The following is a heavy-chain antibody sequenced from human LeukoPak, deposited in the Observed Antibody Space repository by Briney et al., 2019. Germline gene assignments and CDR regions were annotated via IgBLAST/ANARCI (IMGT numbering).Heavy chain of an antibody. CDR3: ASIGSSTSPGIP. CDR2: IIPIFGTA. CDR1: GGTFSSYA. D-gene: IGHD2-2*01. J-gene: IGHJ5*02. V-gene: IGHV1-69*05. Sequence: VASVKVSCKASGGTFSSYAISWVRQAPGQGLEWMGGIIPIFGTANYAQKFQGRVTITTDESTSTAYMELSSLRSEDTAVYYCASIGSSTSPGIPWGQGTLVTVSS.